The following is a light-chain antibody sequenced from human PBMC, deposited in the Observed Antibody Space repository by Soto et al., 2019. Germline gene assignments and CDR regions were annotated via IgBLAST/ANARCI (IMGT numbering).Light chain of an antibody. CDR1: QSISNY. Sequence: DIQMTQSPSSLSASVGDRVTITCRASQSISNYLNWYQQKPGKAPKLLIYAASSLQSGVPSRFSGSGSGTDFTLTISSLQPEDSATYYCQQSYSIPYTFGQGTKLEIK. CDR3: QQSYSIPYT. CDR2: AAS. J-gene: IGKJ2*01. V-gene: IGKV1-39*01.